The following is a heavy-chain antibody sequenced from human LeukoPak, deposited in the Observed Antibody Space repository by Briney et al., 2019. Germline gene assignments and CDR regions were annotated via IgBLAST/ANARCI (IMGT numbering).Heavy chain of an antibody. V-gene: IGHV4-34*01. D-gene: IGHD2-2*01. CDR2: INYTGST. J-gene: IGHJ4*02. Sequence: KPSETLSLTCAVYGGSFSDYYWTWIRQPPGKGLEWIGEINYTGSTNYNPSLKSRVTISVATSRNHFSLTLSSVTAADTAVYYCARRHSYASSESYWGQGTLVSVSS. CDR3: ARRHSYASSESY. CDR1: GGSFSDYY.